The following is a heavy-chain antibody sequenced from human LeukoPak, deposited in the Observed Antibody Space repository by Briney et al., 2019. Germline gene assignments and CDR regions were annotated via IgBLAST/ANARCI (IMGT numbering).Heavy chain of an antibody. V-gene: IGHV4-34*01. J-gene: IGHJ4*02. CDR3: ARVASSSSLGFDY. Sequence: SETLSLTCAVYGGSFSGYYWSWIRQPPGKGLEWIGEINHSGSTNYNPSLKSRVTISVDTSKNQFSLKLSSVTAADTAVHYCARVASSSSLGFDYWGQGTLVTVSS. CDR1: GGSFSGYY. CDR2: INHSGST. D-gene: IGHD6-6*01.